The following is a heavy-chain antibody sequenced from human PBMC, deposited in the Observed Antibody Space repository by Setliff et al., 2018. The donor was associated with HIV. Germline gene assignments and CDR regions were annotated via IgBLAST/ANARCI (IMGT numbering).Heavy chain of an antibody. CDR3: ARQSSSWHQSIDY. CDR1: GGSFSGYY. Sequence: SETLSLTCAVYGGSFSGYYWSWIRQPPGKGLEWIGEINHSGSTNYNPSLKSRVTISVDTSKNQFSLKLSSVTAADTAVYYCARQSSSWHQSIDYWGQGTLVTVSS. D-gene: IGHD6-13*01. J-gene: IGHJ4*02. V-gene: IGHV4-34*01. CDR2: INHSGST.